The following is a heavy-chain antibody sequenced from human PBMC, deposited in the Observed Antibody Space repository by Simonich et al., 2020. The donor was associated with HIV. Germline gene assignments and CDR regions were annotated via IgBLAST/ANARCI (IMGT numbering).Heavy chain of an antibody. D-gene: IGHD3-10*01. J-gene: IGHJ4*02. Sequence: EVQLVESGGGLVQPGRSLRLSCAASGFTFDAFAMHWDRQAPGKVLEWVAGISWKGGSIGYGDSVKGRFTISRDNAKNSLYLQMNSLRAEDTAFYYCAKGGISMVRGVINYLGQGTLVTVSS. CDR1: GFTFDAFA. CDR2: ISWKGGSI. CDR3: AKGGISMVRGVINY. V-gene: IGHV3-9*01.